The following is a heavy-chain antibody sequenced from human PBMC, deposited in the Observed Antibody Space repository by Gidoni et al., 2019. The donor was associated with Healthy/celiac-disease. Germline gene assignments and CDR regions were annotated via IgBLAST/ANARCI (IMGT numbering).Heavy chain of an antibody. Sequence: QVQLVESGGGVVQPGRSLSLSCAASGFTFSSYGRHWVRQAPGKGLEWEAVISNDGSNKYYADSVKDRFTITRDNSKNTLYLQMNSLRAEDTAVYYCAKDYGDYTPFDYWGQGTLVTVSS. D-gene: IGHD4-17*01. CDR3: AKDYGDYTPFDY. CDR2: ISNDGSNK. V-gene: IGHV3-30*18. J-gene: IGHJ4*02. CDR1: GFTFSSYG.